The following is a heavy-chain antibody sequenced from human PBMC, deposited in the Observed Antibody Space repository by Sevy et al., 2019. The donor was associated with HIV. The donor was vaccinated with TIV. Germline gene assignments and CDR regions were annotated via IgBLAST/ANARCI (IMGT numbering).Heavy chain of an antibody. J-gene: IGHJ4*02. CDR2: ISTGTDHI. D-gene: IGHD3-10*01. CDR1: GFTFSAYS. V-gene: IGHV3-21*05. CDR3: GRRGVDAYNVYFDL. Sequence: GGSLRLSCTASGFTFSAYSMNWVRQAPGKGLEWLSYISTGTDHIYYADSGKGRFTISRDDAKKSVYLEMKSLRDQDTALYYCGRRGVDAYNVYFDLWGQGTLVTVSS.